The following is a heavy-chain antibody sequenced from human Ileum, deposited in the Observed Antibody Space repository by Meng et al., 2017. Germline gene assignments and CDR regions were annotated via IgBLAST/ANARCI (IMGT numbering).Heavy chain of an antibody. J-gene: IGHJ4*02. V-gene: IGHV4-34*01. D-gene: IGHD3-3*01. CDR2: INRGGAT. CDR1: GGSSSGDY. CDR3: AVGPASEWFFDS. Sequence: VPLQQWGPGLLKPSETLSLTGAVDGGSSSGDYWSWLRQTPGKGLEWIGEINRGGATNYSPSLRSRATISIDTSKNQFSLNLTSVTAADTAVYYCAVGPASEWFFDSWGQGSLVTVSS.